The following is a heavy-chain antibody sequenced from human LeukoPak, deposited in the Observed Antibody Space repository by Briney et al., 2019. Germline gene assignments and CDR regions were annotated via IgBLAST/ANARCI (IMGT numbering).Heavy chain of an antibody. Sequence: SVKVSCKASGGTFSSYAISWVRQAPGQGLEWMGGIIPIFGTANYAQKFQGRVTITTDESTSTAYMELSSLRSEDTAVYYCARDIVGARNDAFDIWGQGTMVTVSS. CDR3: ARDIVGARNDAFDI. CDR1: GGTFSSYA. CDR2: IIPIFGTA. D-gene: IGHD1-26*01. J-gene: IGHJ3*02. V-gene: IGHV1-69*05.